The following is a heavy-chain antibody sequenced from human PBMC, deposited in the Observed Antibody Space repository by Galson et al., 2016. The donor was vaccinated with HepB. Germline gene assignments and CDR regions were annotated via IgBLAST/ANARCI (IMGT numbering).Heavy chain of an antibody. J-gene: IGHJ4*02. V-gene: IGHV3-49*03. CDR3: TRDWGGDVATRFDY. D-gene: IGHD2-21*02. Sequence: SLRLSCAASGFNFADHSKSWFRQTPGTGLEWVGFIRSQTYGGTTEHAASVKGRFTISRDDSNSIAYLQMNSLKTEDTGVYYCTRDWGGDVATRFDYWGQGTLVTVSS. CDR2: IRSQTYGGTT. CDR1: GFNFADHS.